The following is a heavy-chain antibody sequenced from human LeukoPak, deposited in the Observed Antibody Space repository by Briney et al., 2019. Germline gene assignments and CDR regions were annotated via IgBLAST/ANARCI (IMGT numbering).Heavy chain of an antibody. CDR2: ISANRGAT. D-gene: IGHD1-26*01. V-gene: IGHV1-2*02. Sequence: ASVRVSCKASEYTFKDYYMHWVRQAPGQGLEWMGWISANRGATKYAQKFQGRVTMTRDASISTVYMDLSRLTSDDTAVYYCARDGVREGHDGSLFDYWGQGTLVTVSS. CDR3: ARDGVREGHDGSLFDY. J-gene: IGHJ4*02. CDR1: EYTFKDYY.